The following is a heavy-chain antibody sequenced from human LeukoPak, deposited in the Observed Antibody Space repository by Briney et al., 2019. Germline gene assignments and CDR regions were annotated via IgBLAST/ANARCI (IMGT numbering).Heavy chain of an antibody. J-gene: IGHJ4*02. CDR3: AKAGSTAWTAIDY. V-gene: IGHV3-23*01. CDR2: ISDTGSAT. Sequence: GGSLRLSCAASDFTFTNCAMNWVRQAPGKGLEWVSSISDTGSATYYADSVKGRFTISRDNPKNTLYLQMNSLRADGTAVYYCAKAGSTAWTAIDYWGQGTLVTVSS. CDR1: DFTFTNCA. D-gene: IGHD2-2*01.